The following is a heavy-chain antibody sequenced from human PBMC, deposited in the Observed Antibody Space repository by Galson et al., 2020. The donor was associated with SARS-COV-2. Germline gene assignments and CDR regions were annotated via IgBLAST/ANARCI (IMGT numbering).Heavy chain of an antibody. J-gene: IGHJ4*02. CDR1: GYSFTSYW. Sequence: HGESLKISCKASGYSFTSYWIGWVRQMPGKGLEWMGIIYPGHSDTKYNPSFQGQVTISADKSGSTAYLQWSRLKASDSATYYCGRPTLAYCGGDCYPHDFDYWGQGTVVTVSS. V-gene: IGHV5-51*01. CDR3: GRPTLAYCGGDCYPHDFDY. CDR2: IYPGHSDT. D-gene: IGHD2-21*02.